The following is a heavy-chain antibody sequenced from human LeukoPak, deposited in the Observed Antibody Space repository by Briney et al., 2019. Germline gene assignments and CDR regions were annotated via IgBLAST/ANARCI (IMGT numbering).Heavy chain of an antibody. D-gene: IGHD3-22*01. CDR2: MNPNSGNT. V-gene: IGHV1-8*03. Sequence: ASVKVSCKASGYTFTSYDINWVRPATGQGLERMGWMNPNSGNTGYAQKFQGRVTITRNTSISTAYMELSSLRSEDTAVYYCARTEYYDSSAQDYWGQGTLVTVSS. J-gene: IGHJ4*02. CDR3: ARTEYYDSSAQDY. CDR1: GYTFTSYD.